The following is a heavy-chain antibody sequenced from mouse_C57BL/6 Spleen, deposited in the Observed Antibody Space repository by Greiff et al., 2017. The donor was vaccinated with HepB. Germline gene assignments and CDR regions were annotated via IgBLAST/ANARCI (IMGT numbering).Heavy chain of an antibody. V-gene: IGHV1-50*01. CDR3: ARCTGDYAMDY. CDR1: GYTFTSYW. D-gene: IGHD4-1*01. J-gene: IGHJ4*01. CDR2: IDPSDSYT. Sequence: QVQLKQPGAELVKPGASVKLSCKASGYTFTSYWMQWVKQRPGQGLEWIGEIDPSDSYTNYNQKFKGKATLTVDTSSSTAYMQLSSLTSEDSAVYYCARCTGDYAMDYWGQGTSVTVSS.